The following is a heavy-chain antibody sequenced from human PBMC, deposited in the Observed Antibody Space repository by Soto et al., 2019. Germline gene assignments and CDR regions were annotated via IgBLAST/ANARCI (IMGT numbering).Heavy chain of an antibody. CDR1: GFTFSSFH. J-gene: IGHJ6*02. Sequence: GGSLRLSCAASGFTFSSFHMNWVRQAPGRGLEWVAYITSSSDTIYYSDSVKGRFTISRDNGKNSLFLQMNSLRDEDTAVYYRARPPRDGYKIYYYYYGMDVCGQWTTVTVSS. CDR3: ARPPRDGYKIYYYYYGMDV. CDR2: ITSSSDTI. V-gene: IGHV3-48*02. D-gene: IGHD5-12*01.